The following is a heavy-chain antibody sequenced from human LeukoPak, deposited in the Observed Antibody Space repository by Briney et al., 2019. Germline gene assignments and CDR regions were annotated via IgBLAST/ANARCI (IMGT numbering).Heavy chain of an antibody. V-gene: IGHV1-69*13. Sequence: SVKVSCKASGGTFSSYAISWVRQAPGQGLEWMGGIIPIFGTANYAQKFQGRVTITADESTSTAYMELSSLRSEDTAVYYCARDGSSSGGAFDIWGQGTMVTVSS. D-gene: IGHD6-6*01. CDR2: IIPIFGTA. J-gene: IGHJ3*02. CDR1: GGTFSSYA. CDR3: ARDGSSSGGAFDI.